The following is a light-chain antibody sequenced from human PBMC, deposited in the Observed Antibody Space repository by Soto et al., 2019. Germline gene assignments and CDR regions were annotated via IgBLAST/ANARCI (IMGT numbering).Light chain of an antibody. V-gene: IGKV3-20*01. CDR1: QSVSSSY. J-gene: IGKJ2*01. CDR2: GAS. Sequence: EIVLTQSPGTLSLSPGERATLSCRASQSVSSSYLAWYQQKPGQAPRLLIYGASGRATGIPDRVSGSGSGTDFTLTISRLEPEDCAVYYCQQYPGYTFGQGTKLEI. CDR3: QQYPGYT.